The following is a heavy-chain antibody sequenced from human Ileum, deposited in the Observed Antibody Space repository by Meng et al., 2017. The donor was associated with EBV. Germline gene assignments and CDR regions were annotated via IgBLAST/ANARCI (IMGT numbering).Heavy chain of an antibody. CDR2: IHPNTGKT. CDR3: ARPQQVAYYDY. V-gene: IGHV1-2*06. D-gene: IGHD6-13*01. Sequence: QVQLVQSGAESKEPGASAKVTCKTSVYTFTGYYMYWIRQSPGQGLEWIGRIHPNTGKTNYAQKFQGRVAVTTDTSTSTGYMELRSLTSDDTAIYYCARPQQVAYYDYWGQGTLVTVSS. J-gene: IGHJ4*02. CDR1: VYTFTGYY.